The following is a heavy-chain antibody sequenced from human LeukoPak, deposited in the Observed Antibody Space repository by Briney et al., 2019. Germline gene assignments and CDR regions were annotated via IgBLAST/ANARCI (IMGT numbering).Heavy chain of an antibody. CDR2: INHSGST. CDR1: GGSFSGYY. J-gene: IGHJ4*02. CDR3: ARVRLQVRLWFDY. V-gene: IGHV4-34*01. D-gene: IGHD3-10*01. Sequence: PSETLSLTCAVYGGSFSGYYWSWIRQPPGKGLEWIGEINHSGSTNYNPSLKSRVTISVDTSKNQFALKLSSVTAAVTAVYYCARVRLQVRLWFDYWGQGTLVTVSS.